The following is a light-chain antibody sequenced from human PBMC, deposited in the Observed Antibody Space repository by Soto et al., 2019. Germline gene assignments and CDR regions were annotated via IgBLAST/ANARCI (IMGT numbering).Light chain of an antibody. V-gene: IGKV3-20*01. CDR1: RSVSSSS. Sequence: EIVLTQSPGTLSLSPGERATLSCRASRSVSSSSLAWYQQKPGQAPRLLIYGASSRATGIPDRFSGSGSGTDFTLTISRLEPEDFAVYYCQHYGSSLFTFGPGTKVDIK. CDR3: QHYGSSLFT. CDR2: GAS. J-gene: IGKJ3*01.